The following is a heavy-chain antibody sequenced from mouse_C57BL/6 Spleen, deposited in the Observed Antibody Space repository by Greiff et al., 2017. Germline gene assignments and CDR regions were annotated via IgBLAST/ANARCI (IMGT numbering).Heavy chain of an antibody. Sequence: QVQLQQSGPELVKPGASVKISCKASGYAFSSSWMNWVKQRPGKGLEWIGRIYPGDGDTNYNGKFKGKATLTADKSSSTAYMQLSSLTSEDSAVYFCARTGTGFAYWGQGTLVTVSA. CDR2: IYPGDGDT. V-gene: IGHV1-82*01. CDR1: GYAFSSSW. J-gene: IGHJ3*01. D-gene: IGHD4-1*01. CDR3: ARTGTGFAY.